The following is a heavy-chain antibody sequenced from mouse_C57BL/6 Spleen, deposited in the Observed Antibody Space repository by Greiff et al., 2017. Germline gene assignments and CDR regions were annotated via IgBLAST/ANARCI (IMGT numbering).Heavy chain of an antibody. J-gene: IGHJ3*01. CDR3: ARKGNDGGSYGFAY. CDR1: GYTFTSYW. CDR2: IYPSDSDT. Sequence: QVQLQQPGAELVRPGSSVKLSCKASGYTFTSYWMDWVKQRPGQGLEWIGNIYPSDSDTQYNQKFKDKATLTVDKSSSTAYMQLSSLTSEDSAVYYCARKGNDGGSYGFAYGGQGTLVTVSA. V-gene: IGHV1-61*01. D-gene: IGHD1-1*02.